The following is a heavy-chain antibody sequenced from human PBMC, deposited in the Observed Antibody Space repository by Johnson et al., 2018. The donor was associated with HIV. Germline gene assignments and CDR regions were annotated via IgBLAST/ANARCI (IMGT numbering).Heavy chain of an antibody. CDR1: GFTFTNYW. Sequence: EVQLVESGGGLVQPGGSLRLSCAASGFTFTNYWMSWVRQAPGEGLEWVADIKQDGSEKYYMDSVKGRFTISRDNAKKSLYLQMNNLRAEDTAVYYCVRDDGSNYEAFDIWGQGTMVTVSS. V-gene: IGHV3-7*05. CDR3: VRDDGSNYEAFDI. CDR2: IKQDGSEK. J-gene: IGHJ3*02. D-gene: IGHD4-11*01.